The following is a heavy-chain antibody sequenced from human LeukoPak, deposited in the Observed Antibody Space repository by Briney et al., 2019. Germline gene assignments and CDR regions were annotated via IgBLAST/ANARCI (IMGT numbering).Heavy chain of an antibody. CDR1: GFRFRNYN. J-gene: IGHJ4*02. V-gene: IGHV3-33*01. CDR2: DGRYE. CDR3: AREPIDGDCQFDY. Sequence: PGGSLRLSCAASGFRFRNYNLHWVRQAPGKGLEWVAVDGRYEKYRDSVKGRFTVSRDDSKSTMYLQMNSLRAEDTAVYYCAREPIDGDCQFDYWGQGTLVTVSS. D-gene: IGHD4-17*01.